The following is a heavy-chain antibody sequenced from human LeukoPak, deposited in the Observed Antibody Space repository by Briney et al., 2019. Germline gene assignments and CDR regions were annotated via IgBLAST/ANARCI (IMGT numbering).Heavy chain of an antibody. D-gene: IGHD3-22*01. Sequence: ASVKVSCKASGYTFTGYYMHWVRQAPGQGLEWMGWINPNSGGTNYAQKFQGRVTMTRDTSISTAYMELSRLRSDDTAVYYCARDSSGYYFKSSWYFDLWGRGTLVTASS. CDR3: ARDSSGYYFKSSWYFDL. CDR1: GYTFTGYY. J-gene: IGHJ2*01. CDR2: INPNSGGT. V-gene: IGHV1-2*02.